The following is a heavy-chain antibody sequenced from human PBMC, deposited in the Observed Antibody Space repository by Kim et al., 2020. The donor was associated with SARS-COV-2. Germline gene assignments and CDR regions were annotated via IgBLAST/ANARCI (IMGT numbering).Heavy chain of an antibody. CDR2: IYYSGST. D-gene: IGHD3-22*01. V-gene: IGHV4-39*07. J-gene: IGHJ3*02. CDR3: ARVVGYYDSSGSPWYAFDI. Sequence: SETLSLTCTVSGGSISSSSYYWGWIRQPPGKGLEWIGSIYYSGSTYYNPSLKSRVTISVDTSKNQFSLKLSSVTAADTAVYYCARVVGYYDSSGSPWYAFDIWGQGTMVTVSS. CDR1: GGSISSSSYY.